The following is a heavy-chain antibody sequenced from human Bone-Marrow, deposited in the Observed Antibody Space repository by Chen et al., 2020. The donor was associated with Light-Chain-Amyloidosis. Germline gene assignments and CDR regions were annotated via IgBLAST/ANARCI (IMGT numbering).Heavy chain of an antibody. Sequence: DVQLLESGGGLVQPGGSLRLSCAASGFTFRTSWMHWVRQAPGKGLLWVSRINPDGTRVDYADSVRGRFTISRDDAKSTVYLQMNSLRAEDTAVYYCSREFTGYDDYWGQGTLVTVSS. V-gene: IGHV3-74*01. D-gene: IGHD5-12*01. J-gene: IGHJ4*02. CDR3: SREFTGYDDY. CDR1: GFTFRTSW. CDR2: INPDGTRV.